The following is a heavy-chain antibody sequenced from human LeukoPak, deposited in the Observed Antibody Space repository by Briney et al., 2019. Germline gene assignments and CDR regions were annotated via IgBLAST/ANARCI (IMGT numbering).Heavy chain of an antibody. V-gene: IGHV3-21*01. J-gene: IGHJ4*02. CDR3: ARAKSSGTYVIDF. CDR2: ISGSSSYI. Sequence: GGSLRLSCAASGFTFSDHAMNWVRQAPGKRLECVSSISGSSSYIYYADSVKGRFTISRDNAKNSLDLQINSLRVDDTAVYYCARAKSSGTYVIDFWGQGTRVTVSP. CDR1: GFTFSDHA. D-gene: IGHD1-26*01.